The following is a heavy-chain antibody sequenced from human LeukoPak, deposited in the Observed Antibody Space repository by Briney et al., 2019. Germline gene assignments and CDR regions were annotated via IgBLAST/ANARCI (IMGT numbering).Heavy chain of an antibody. CDR3: APKLGYCSSTSCFLAIDY. CDR2: ISGSGGST. D-gene: IGHD2-2*01. V-gene: IGHV3-23*01. J-gene: IGHJ4*02. Sequence: GGSLRLSCAASGFTFSSYAMSWVRQAPGKGLGWVSAISGSGGSTYYADSVKGRFTISRDNSKNTLYLQMNSLRAEDTAVYYCAPKLGYCSSTSCFLAIDYWGQGTLVTVSS. CDR1: GFTFSSYA.